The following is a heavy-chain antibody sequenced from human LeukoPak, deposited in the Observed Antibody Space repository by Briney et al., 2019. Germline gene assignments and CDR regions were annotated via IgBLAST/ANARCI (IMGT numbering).Heavy chain of an antibody. J-gene: IGHJ6*02. Sequence: QTGGSLRLSCSAPGFTFSRYGMHWVRQAPGKGLEYVSAIVSNGDSTYYADSVKGRFTISRDNAKNTLYLQMSSLRPDDTAVYYCVNPGWYYDSSGYSYYYGMDVWGQGTTVTVSS. CDR3: VNPGWYYDSSGYSYYYGMDV. CDR2: IVSNGDST. V-gene: IGHV3-64D*09. CDR1: GFTFSRYG. D-gene: IGHD3-22*01.